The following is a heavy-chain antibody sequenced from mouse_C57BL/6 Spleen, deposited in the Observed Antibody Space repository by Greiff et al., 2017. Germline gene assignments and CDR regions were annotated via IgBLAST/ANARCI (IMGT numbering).Heavy chain of an antibody. Sequence: QVQLQQSGAELVRPGASVKMSCKASGYTFTSYTMHWVKQRPGQGLEWIGFINPSSGYTKYNQKFKDKATLTADKASSTAYMQLSSLTYEDYAVYYCAYSNPPEFAYWGQGTLVTVSA. D-gene: IGHD2-5*01. CDR1: GYTFTSYT. J-gene: IGHJ3*01. CDR2: INPSSGYT. V-gene: IGHV1-4*01. CDR3: AYSNPPEFAY.